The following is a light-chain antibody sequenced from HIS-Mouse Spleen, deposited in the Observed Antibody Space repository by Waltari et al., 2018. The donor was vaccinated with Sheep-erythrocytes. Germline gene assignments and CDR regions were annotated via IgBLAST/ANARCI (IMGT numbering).Light chain of an antibody. Sequence: QSALTQPASVSGSPGQSITFSCPGTSSRVGSLNLVPWYQQHPGKAPKLMIYEGSKRPSGVSNRFSGSKSGNTASLTISGLQAEDEADYYCCSYAGSSTPWVFGGGTKLTVL. V-gene: IGLV2-23*01. CDR2: EGS. CDR3: CSYAGSSTPWV. CDR1: SSRVGSLNL. J-gene: IGLJ3*02.